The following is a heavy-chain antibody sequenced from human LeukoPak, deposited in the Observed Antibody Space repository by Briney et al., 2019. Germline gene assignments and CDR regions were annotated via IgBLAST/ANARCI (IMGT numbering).Heavy chain of an antibody. J-gene: IGHJ4*02. V-gene: IGHV3-30*18. CDR1: GFTFSSYG. CDR2: ISYDGSNK. D-gene: IGHD5-24*01. CDR3: AKSNGVDRNGYNSDYFDY. Sequence: GGSLRLSCAASGFTFSSYGMHWVRQAPGKGLEWVAVISYDGSNKYYADSVKGRFTISRDNSKNTLYLQMNSLRAEDTAVYYCAKSNGVDRNGYNSDYFDYWGQGTLVTVSS.